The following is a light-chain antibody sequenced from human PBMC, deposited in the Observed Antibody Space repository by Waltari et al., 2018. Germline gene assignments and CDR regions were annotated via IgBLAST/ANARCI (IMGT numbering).Light chain of an antibody. J-gene: IGKJ3*01. CDR3: QQYSSSPLT. CDR2: GAS. V-gene: IGKV3-20*01. Sequence: DIVLTQSPGNLSLSPGERATLSCRASQSVNNYLAWFQQKPGQAPRLLIHGASSRATGIPDRISGSGSGTDFTLTISGLEPQDFAVYYCQQYSSSPLTFGPGTKVDIK. CDR1: QSVNNY.